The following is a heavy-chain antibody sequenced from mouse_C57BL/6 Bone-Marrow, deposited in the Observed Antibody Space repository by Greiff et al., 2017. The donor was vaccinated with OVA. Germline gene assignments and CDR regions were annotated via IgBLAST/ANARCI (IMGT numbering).Heavy chain of an antibody. V-gene: IGHV1-81*01. J-gene: IGHJ2*01. CDR2: IYPRSGNT. CDR1: GYTFTSYG. CDR3: ARYYYGSSGFDY. D-gene: IGHD1-1*01. Sequence: VKLQESGAELARPGASVKLSCKASGYTFTSYGISWVKQRIGQGLEWIGEIYPRSGNTYYNEKFKGKATLTAEKSSSTEYMELRSLTSEDSAVYFCARYYYGSSGFDYWGQGTTLTVSS.